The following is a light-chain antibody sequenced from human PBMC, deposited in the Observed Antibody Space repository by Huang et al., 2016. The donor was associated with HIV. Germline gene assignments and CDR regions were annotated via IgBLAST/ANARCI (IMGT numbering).Light chain of an antibody. CDR2: DTS. CDR3: QQRTNWPRT. CDR1: QSVRGY. V-gene: IGKV3-11*01. Sequence: EIVLTQSPATLSLSPGERATLSCRASQSVRGYLAWYQQKPGQAPRLLIYDTSNRATGLPARFSGSGSGTDFTLTISNLEPEDFAVYYCQQRTNWPRTFGQGTKVEIK. J-gene: IGKJ1*01.